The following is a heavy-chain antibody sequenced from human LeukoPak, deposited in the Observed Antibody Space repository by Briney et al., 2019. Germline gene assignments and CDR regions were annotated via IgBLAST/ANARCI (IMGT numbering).Heavy chain of an antibody. V-gene: IGHV4-59*08. CDR1: GGSISSYY. CDR3: ARGRDIVVVVAAKVLDY. D-gene: IGHD2-15*01. J-gene: IGHJ4*02. Sequence: SETLSLTCTVSGGSISSYYWSWIRQPPGKGLEWIGYIYYSGSTNYNPSLKSRVTISVDTSKNQFSLKLSSVTAADTAVYYCARGRDIVVVVAAKVLDYWGQGTLVTVSS. CDR2: IYYSGST.